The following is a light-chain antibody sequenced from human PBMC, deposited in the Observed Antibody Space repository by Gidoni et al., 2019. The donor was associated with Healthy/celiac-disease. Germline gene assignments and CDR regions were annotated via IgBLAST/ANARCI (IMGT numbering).Light chain of an antibody. Sequence: DIQMTQAPSTLSASVGDRVTITCRASQSISSWLAWYQQKPGKATKLLIYDVSSLASGVPSRFSGSGSGTEFTLTISSLQPDDFATYYCQQYNSYRTFGQGAKVEIK. V-gene: IGKV1-5*01. CDR3: QQYNSYRT. CDR2: DVS. CDR1: QSISSW. J-gene: IGKJ1*01.